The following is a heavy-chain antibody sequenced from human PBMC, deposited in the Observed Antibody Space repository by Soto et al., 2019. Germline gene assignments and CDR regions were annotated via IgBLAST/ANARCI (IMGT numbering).Heavy chain of an antibody. D-gene: IGHD3-10*01. V-gene: IGHV4-34*01. CDR3: ARVKAYYYGSGRIYYYYGMDV. CDR1: GGSFSGYY. CDR2: INHSGST. J-gene: IGHJ6*02. Sequence: PSETLSLTCAVYGGSFSGYYWSWIRQPPGKGLEWIGEINHSGSTNYNPSLKSRVTISVDTSKNQFSLKLSSVTAADTAVYYCARVKAYYYGSGRIYYYYGMDVWGQGTTVTSP.